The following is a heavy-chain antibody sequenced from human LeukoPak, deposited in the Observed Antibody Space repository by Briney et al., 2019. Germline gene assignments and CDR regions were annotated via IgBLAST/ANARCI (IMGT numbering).Heavy chain of an antibody. J-gene: IGHJ5*02. V-gene: IGHV3-21*01. CDR2: ITRSSTST. D-gene: IGHD1-20*01. CDR1: GFTFSSYS. CDR3: ARDNWNDAPGVFDP. Sequence: PGGSLRLSCAASGFTFSSYSMNWVRQAPGKGLEWVSSITRSSTSTYYTDSVRGRFTISRDNAKNSLYLQMNSLRAEDTAVYYCARDNWNDAPGVFDPWGQGTLVTVSS.